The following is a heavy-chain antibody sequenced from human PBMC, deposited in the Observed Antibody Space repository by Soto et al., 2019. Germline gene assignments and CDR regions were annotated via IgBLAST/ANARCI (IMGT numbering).Heavy chain of an antibody. CDR3: ARAGFHFGLDV. CDR1: AFTFSDFA. Sequence: QVQLLESGGGVVQPGRSLRLSCAASAFTFSDFAMHWVRQAPGKGLEWMAVMSSDGTTIYYAGSVKGRFTISRDNFKSTLYLQMNSLRPYDTAVYYCARAGFHFGLDVWGLGTTVTVS. V-gene: IGHV3-30-3*01. D-gene: IGHD3-9*01. J-gene: IGHJ6*02. CDR2: MSSDGTTI.